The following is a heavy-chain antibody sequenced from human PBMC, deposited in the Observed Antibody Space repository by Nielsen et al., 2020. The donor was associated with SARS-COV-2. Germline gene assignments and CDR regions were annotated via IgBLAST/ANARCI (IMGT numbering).Heavy chain of an antibody. V-gene: IGHV4-34*01. D-gene: IGHD6-19*01. CDR2: INHSGST. CDR3: ASVNIAVAGTIDY. J-gene: IGHJ4*02. CDR1: GGSFSGYY. Sequence: SQTLSLTCAVYGGSFSGYYWSWIRQPPGKGLEWIGEINHSGSTNYNPSLKSRVTISVDTSKNQFFLKLSSVTAADTAVYYCASVNIAVAGTIDYWGQGTLVTVSS.